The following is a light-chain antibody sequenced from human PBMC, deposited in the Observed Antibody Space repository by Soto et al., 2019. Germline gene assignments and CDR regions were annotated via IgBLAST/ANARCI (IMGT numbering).Light chain of an antibody. CDR2: DAF. J-gene: IGKJ4*01. CDR1: QSVSSY. Sequence: EIVLTQSPATLSLSPGEGATLSCRASQSVSSYLAWYQQKPGQAPRLLIYDAFNRATGIPARFSGSGSGTDFTLTIASLEPEDFAVYYCQQRSNWPCTFGGGTRVEIK. V-gene: IGKV3-11*01. CDR3: QQRSNWPCT.